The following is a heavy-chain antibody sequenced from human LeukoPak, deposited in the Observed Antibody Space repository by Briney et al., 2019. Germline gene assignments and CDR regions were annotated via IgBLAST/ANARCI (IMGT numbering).Heavy chain of an antibody. CDR2: ISGSGGST. Sequence: GGSLRLSCAASGFTFSSYAMSWVRQAPGKGLEWVSAISGSGGSTYYADSVKGRFTISRDNSNNTLYLQMNSLRAEDTAVYYCAKDRYVGVVVIGIYGDYWGQGTLVTVSS. CDR1: GFTFSSYA. CDR3: AKDRYVGVVVIGIYGDY. D-gene: IGHD2-21*01. J-gene: IGHJ4*02. V-gene: IGHV3-23*01.